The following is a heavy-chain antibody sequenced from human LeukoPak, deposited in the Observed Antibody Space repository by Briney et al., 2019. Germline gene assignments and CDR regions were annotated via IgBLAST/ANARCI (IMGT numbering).Heavy chain of an antibody. D-gene: IGHD6-13*01. CDR1: GFTFSSYA. Sequence: GGSLRLSCAASGFTFSSYAMSWVRQAPGKGLEWVSAISGSGGSTYYADSVKGRFTISRDNSKNTLYLQMNSLRAGDTAVYYCAKVIKNITPYSASDYWGQGTLVTVSS. CDR3: AKVIKNITPYSASDY. J-gene: IGHJ4*02. CDR2: ISGSGGST. V-gene: IGHV3-23*01.